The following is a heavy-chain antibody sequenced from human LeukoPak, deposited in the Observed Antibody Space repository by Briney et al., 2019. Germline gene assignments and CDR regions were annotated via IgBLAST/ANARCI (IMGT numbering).Heavy chain of an antibody. V-gene: IGHV4-30-4*01. Sequence: PSQTLSLTCTVSGDSISSGDHYWSWIRQPPGKGLEWIGYIHYRGSTYYNPSIKSRVIISGDMSKNQFSLSLSSLTAADSAVYYCARAAAGTNTYYYFDYWGQGTLVTVSS. D-gene: IGHD5-12*01. CDR1: GDSISSGDHY. CDR2: IHYRGST. J-gene: IGHJ4*02. CDR3: ARAAAGTNTYYYFDY.